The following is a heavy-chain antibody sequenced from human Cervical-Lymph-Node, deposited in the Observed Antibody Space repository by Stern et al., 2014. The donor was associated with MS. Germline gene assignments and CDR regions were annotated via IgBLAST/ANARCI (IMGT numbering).Heavy chain of an antibody. CDR1: GFNFKNYA. CDR3: ALLATPTDH. J-gene: IGHJ5*02. V-gene: IGHV3-23*04. Sequence: EVQLVESGGGLVQPGGSLRLSCVASGFNFKNYAVSWVRQAPGKGLEWVSAIIASGNRTYYADSVKGRFTISRDNAKNTLFLEMHSLSAGDTAVYFCALLATPTDHWGQGTLVTVSS. CDR2: IIASGNRT.